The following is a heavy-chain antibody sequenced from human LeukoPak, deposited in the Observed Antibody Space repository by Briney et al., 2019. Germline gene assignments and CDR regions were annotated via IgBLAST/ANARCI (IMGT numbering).Heavy chain of an antibody. CDR3: ARLASHCSDSSCQVMGWFDP. CDR2: IYPGDFDT. D-gene: IGHD2-2*01. CDR1: GYSFSTYW. Sequence: GESLKISCKGSGYSFSTYWIGWVHQMPGKGLEWMGIIYPGDFDTRYSPSFQGQVTISVDKSINTAYLQWSSLKASDTAIYYCARLASHCSDSSCQVMGWFDPWGQGTLVTVSS. V-gene: IGHV5-51*07. J-gene: IGHJ5*02.